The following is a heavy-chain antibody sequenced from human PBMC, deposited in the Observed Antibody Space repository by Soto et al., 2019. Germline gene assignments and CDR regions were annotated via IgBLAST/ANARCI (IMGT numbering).Heavy chain of an antibody. CDR2: IFYIGST. J-gene: IGHJ4*02. V-gene: IGHV4-39*01. CDR1: GGSISSSRYY. D-gene: IGHD3-3*01. Sequence: PSETLALTCTVSGGSISSSRYYWAWIRQPPGKGLEWIGSIFYIGSTYYNPSLKSRVTISVDMSKNQFSLKLSSVTAADTAVYYCARYDWSWRYYFAYWGQGTLVTVSS. CDR3: ARYDWSWRYYFAY.